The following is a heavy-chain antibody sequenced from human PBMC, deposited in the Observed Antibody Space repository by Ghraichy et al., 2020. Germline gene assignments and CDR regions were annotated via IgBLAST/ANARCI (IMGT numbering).Heavy chain of an antibody. CDR2: ISGSGGGF. V-gene: IGHV3-23*01. Sequence: LSLTCEASGFTFSIYPMSWVRQAPGKGLEWVSSISGSGGGFYYADSVKGRFTISRDNPKNSLSLQMNSLTAEDTAVYYCAKGGTYSTSAFNYYMDVWGKGTTVTVSS. CDR1: GFTFSIYP. J-gene: IGHJ6*04. D-gene: IGHD6-13*01. CDR3: AKGGTYSTSAFNYYMDV.